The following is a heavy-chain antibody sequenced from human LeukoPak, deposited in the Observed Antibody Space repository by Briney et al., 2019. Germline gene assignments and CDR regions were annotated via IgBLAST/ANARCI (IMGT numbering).Heavy chain of an antibody. CDR1: GGSISSGGYY. D-gene: IGHD4-17*01. V-gene: IGHV4-30-2*01. CDR2: IYHSGST. CDR3: ARGLPDYGDYEAPSRPLDY. Sequence: SETLSLTCTVSGGSISSGGYYWSWIRQPPGKGLEWIGYIYHSGSTYYNPSLKSRVTISVDRSKNQFSLKLSSVTAADTAVYYCARGLPDYGDYEAPSRPLDYWGQGTLVTVSS. J-gene: IGHJ4*02.